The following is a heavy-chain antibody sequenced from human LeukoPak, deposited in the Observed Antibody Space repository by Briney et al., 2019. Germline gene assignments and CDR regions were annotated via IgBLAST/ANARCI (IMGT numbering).Heavy chain of an antibody. J-gene: IGHJ6*03. CDR1: GGTFSSYA. CDR3: ARGCSSTSCYTSPYYYYMDV. CDR2: IIPIFGTA. V-gene: IGHV1-69*13. D-gene: IGHD2-2*02. Sequence: SVKVSCKASGGTFSSYAISWVRQAPGQGLEWMGGIIPIFGTANYAQKFQGRVTITADESTSTAYMELSSLRSEDTAVYYCARGCSSTSCYTSPYYYYMDVWGKGTTVTVSS.